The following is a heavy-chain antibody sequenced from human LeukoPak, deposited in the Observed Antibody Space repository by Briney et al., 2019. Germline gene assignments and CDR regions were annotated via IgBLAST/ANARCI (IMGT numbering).Heavy chain of an antibody. D-gene: IGHD6-19*01. CDR3: ARDRVGSGWPRPYYFEF. CDR1: GYTFTGYY. V-gene: IGHV1-2*02. J-gene: IGHJ4*02. CDR2: INPNTSAI. Sequence: GASVKVSCKPSGYTFTGYYLHWLRQAPGQGLEWMGWINPNTSAIMFAEKFRGRVTMTRDTSISTGYMELRGLKSDDTAVYYCARDRVGSGWPRPYYFEFWGQGTPVTVSS.